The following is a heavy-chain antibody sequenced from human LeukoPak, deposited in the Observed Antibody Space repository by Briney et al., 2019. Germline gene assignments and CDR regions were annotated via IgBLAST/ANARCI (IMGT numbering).Heavy chain of an antibody. V-gene: IGHV3-7*04. J-gene: IGHJ5*02. CDR1: GFTFSSNW. CDR3: ARAYS. Sequence: GGSLRLSCAASGFTFSSNWMSWVRQAPGKGLEWVANIKEDGSKENYEDSVKGRFTISRDNAKNSLYLQMSSLRAEDTAVYYCARAYSWGQRTRVTASS. CDR2: IKEDGSKE. D-gene: IGHD2-21*01.